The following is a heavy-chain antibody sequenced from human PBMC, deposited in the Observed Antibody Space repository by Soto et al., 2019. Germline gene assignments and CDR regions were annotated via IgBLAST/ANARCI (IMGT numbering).Heavy chain of an antibody. V-gene: IGHV3-66*01. CDR2: IYSGGST. CDR3: ARVKYDDKLHDAFDI. CDR1: GFTVSSNY. D-gene: IGHD3-3*01. J-gene: IGHJ3*02. Sequence: EVQLVESGGGLVQPGGSLRLSCAASGFTVSSNYMSWVRQAPGKGLEWVSVIYSGGSTYYADSVKGRFTISRDNSKNTLYRQMNSLTAEDTAVYYCARVKYDDKLHDAFDIWGQGTMVTVSS.